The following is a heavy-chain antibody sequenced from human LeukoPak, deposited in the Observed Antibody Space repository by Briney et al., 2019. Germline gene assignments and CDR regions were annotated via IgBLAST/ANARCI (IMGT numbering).Heavy chain of an antibody. CDR3: ARLFEADLDSVRYFFDY. D-gene: IGHD3-10*02. J-gene: IGHJ4*02. CDR1: GCTFTSYG. Sequence: ASVKVSCKASGCTFTSYGINWVRQAPGQGLEWMGWINAYNGNTNYAQRLRGRVTMTTDTSTSTAYMELRSLRSDDTAVYYCARLFEADLDSVRYFFDYWGQGTLVTVSS. CDR2: INAYNGNT. V-gene: IGHV1-18*01.